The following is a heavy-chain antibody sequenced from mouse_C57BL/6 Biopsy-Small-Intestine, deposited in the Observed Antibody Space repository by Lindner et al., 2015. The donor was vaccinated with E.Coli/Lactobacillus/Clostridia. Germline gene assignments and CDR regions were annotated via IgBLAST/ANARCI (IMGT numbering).Heavy chain of an antibody. V-gene: IGHV1-47*01. CDR2: FHPYSDEI. J-gene: IGHJ4*01. Sequence: VQLQESGAELVKPGASVKMSCKASGYTFTTYPIEWMKQNHGKSLEWIGNFHPYSDEIKYNEKFKGKATLTVEKSSNTVYLELIRLTSDDSAVYYCARRSNYDYAMDHWGQGTSVTVPS. CDR3: ARRSNYDYAMDH. CDR1: GYTFTTYP. D-gene: IGHD1-1*01.